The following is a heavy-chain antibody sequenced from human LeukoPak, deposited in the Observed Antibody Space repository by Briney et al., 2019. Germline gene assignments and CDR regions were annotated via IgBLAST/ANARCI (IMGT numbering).Heavy chain of an antibody. Sequence: GSLRLSCAASGFTFSNFAMSWVRQAPGKGLEWVSAMSSVTYYADSVKGRFTISRDDSKSTLFLQMNSLRAEDTAVYYCAKAFFSGSGGNHKHFDSWGQGTLVTVSS. CDR1: GFTFSNFA. CDR3: AKAFFSGSGGNHKHFDS. D-gene: IGHD3-10*01. V-gene: IGHV3-23*01. CDR2: MSSVT. J-gene: IGHJ4*02.